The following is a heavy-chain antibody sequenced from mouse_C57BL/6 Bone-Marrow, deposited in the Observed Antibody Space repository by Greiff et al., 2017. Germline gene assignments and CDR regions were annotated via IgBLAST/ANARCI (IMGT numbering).Heavy chain of an antibody. J-gene: IGHJ3*01. V-gene: IGHV5-4*01. D-gene: IGHD4-1*01. CDR2: ISDGGSYT. CDR3: ARENWDFAY. CDR1: GFTFSSYA. Sequence: EVQVVESGGGLVKPGGSLKLSCAASGFTFSSYAMSWVRQTPEKRLEWVATISDGGSYTYYPDNVKGRFTISRDNAKNNLYLQMSHLKSEDTAMYYGARENWDFAYWGQGTLVTVSA.